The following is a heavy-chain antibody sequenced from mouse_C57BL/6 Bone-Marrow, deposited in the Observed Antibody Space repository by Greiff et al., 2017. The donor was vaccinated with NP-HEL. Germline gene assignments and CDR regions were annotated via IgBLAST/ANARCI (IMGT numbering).Heavy chain of an antibody. CDR2: IWRGGST. J-gene: IGHJ4*01. CDR3: AARSYYGSSYVRLYYAMDY. D-gene: IGHD1-1*01. CDR1: GFSLTSYG. Sequence: QVQLKESGPGLVQPSQSLSITCTVSGFSLTSYGVHWVRQSPGKGLEWLGVIWRGGSTDYNAAFMSRLSITKDNSKGKVFFKMNSLQADDTAIYYCAARSYYGSSYVRLYYAMDYWGQGTSVTVSS. V-gene: IGHV2-5*01.